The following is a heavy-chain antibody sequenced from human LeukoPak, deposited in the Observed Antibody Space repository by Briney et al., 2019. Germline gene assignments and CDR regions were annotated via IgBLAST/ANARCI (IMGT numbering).Heavy chain of an antibody. J-gene: IGHJ4*02. CDR1: GFTVSSNY. Sequence: GGSLRLSCAASGFTVSSNYMSWVRQAPGKGLEWVSVIYSGDSTYYADSVKGRFTISRDNSKNTLYLQMNSLRAEDTAVYYCARAYSSGEGVDYWGQGTLVTVSS. CDR3: ARAYSSGEGVDY. V-gene: IGHV3-53*01. CDR2: IYSGDST. D-gene: IGHD6-19*01.